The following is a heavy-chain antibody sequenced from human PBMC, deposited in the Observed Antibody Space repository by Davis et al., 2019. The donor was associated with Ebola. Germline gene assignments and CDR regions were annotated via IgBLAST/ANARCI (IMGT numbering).Heavy chain of an antibody. Sequence: SVKVSCKASRGTFGSYAISWVRQAPGQGLEWMGGVIPMFGTSKYAQKFQGRVTITADKSTSTAYMGLSSLRSEDTAVYYCARDLESIDQSYWGQGTLVTVSS. CDR1: RGTFGSYA. V-gene: IGHV1-69*06. CDR2: VIPMFGTS. CDR3: ARDLESIDQSY. D-gene: IGHD2-2*01. J-gene: IGHJ4*02.